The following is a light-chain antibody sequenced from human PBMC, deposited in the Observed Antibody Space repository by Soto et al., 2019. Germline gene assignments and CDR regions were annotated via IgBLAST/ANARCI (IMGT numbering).Light chain of an antibody. J-gene: IGLJ2*01. Sequence: QSALTQPASVSGSPGQSMTISCTGTSSDVGSYNLVSWYQQHPGKAPKLMIYEVSKRLSGVSNRFSGSKSGNTASLTISGLQAEDEADYYCCSYAGSSTVVFGGGTKLTVL. CDR1: SSDVGSYNL. V-gene: IGLV2-23*02. CDR2: EVS. CDR3: CSYAGSSTVV.